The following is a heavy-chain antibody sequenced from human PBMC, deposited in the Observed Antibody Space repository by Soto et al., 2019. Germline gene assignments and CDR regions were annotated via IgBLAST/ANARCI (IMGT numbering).Heavy chain of an antibody. V-gene: IGHV1-2*02. Sequence: ASVKVSCKASGYTFTGYYIHWVRQAPGQGLEWMGWINPNSGGTNYAQKFQGRVTMTRDTSISTAYMELSRLRSDDTAVYYCATQRGLELPVFDYWGQGTLVTVSS. CDR3: ATQRGLELPVFDY. CDR1: GYTFTGYY. D-gene: IGHD1-7*01. J-gene: IGHJ4*02. CDR2: INPNSGGT.